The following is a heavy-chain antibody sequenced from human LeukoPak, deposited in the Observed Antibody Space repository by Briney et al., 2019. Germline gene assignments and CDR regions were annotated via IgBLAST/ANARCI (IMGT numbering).Heavy chain of an antibody. CDR1: GGSISSYY. Sequence: SETLSLTCTVSGGSISSYYWSWIRLPPGKGLEWIGYIYYSGSTNYNPSLKSRVTISVDTSKNQFSLKLSSVTAADTAVYYCARDNYDFWSGYGPYGMDVWGQGTTVTVSS. D-gene: IGHD3-3*01. CDR3: ARDNYDFWSGYGPYGMDV. J-gene: IGHJ6*02. V-gene: IGHV4-59*01. CDR2: IYYSGST.